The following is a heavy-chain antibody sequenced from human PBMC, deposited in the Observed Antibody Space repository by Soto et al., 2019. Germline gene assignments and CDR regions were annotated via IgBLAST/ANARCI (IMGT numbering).Heavy chain of an antibody. CDR2: ISGYNGNT. V-gene: IGHV1-18*01. D-gene: IGHD3-3*01. J-gene: IGHJ4*02. CDR1: GYTFTTYG. CDR3: ARGAHGSGYAVY. Sequence: QVQLVQSGTEVKKPGASVKVSCKTSGYTFTTYGVNWVRQAPGQGLEWMGWISGYNGNTNSPQKFQGRVTMTTDTSTSTAFMELRSLTFEATGVYYCARGAHGSGYAVYWGPGTLVTVAS.